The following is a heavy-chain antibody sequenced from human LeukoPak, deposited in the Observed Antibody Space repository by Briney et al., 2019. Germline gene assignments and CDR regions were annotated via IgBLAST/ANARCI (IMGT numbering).Heavy chain of an antibody. CDR3: ARGIAAAGTNYFDY. CDR2: IYHSGST. D-gene: IGHD6-13*01. J-gene: IGHJ4*02. V-gene: IGHV4-4*02. CDR1: GGSISSSNW. Sequence: PSETLSLTCAVSGGSISSSNWWSWVRQPPGKGLEWVGEIYHSGSTNYNPSLKSRVTISVDKSKNQFSLKLSSVTAADTAVYYCARGIAAAGTNYFDYWGQGTLVTVSS.